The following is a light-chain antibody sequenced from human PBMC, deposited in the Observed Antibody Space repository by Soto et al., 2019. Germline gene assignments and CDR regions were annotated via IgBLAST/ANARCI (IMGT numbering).Light chain of an antibody. CDR3: GSYTITSTLMI. J-gene: IGLJ2*01. CDR2: DVT. V-gene: IGLV2-14*03. Sequence: QSVLTQPASVSGSPGQSITISCSGTPRDFGAYNYVSWYQHLPGKAPEVIIYDVTNRPSGVSSRFSGSKSGTTASLTISGLQAEDEANYYCGSYTITSTLMIFGGGTKVTV. CDR1: PRDFGAYNY.